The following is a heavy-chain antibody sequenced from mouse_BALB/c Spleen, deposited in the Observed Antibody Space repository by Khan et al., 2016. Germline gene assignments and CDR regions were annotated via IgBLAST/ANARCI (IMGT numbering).Heavy chain of an antibody. Sequence: EVQLQESGPGLVKPSQSLSLTCTVTGYSITSGYGWNWIRQFTGNKLAWMGYISYSGSTNYNPSLKSRISITRDTSKNQFFLQLNSVTTEDTATYYCARTARIKYWGQGTTLTVSS. CDR1: GYSITSGYG. D-gene: IGHD1-2*01. V-gene: IGHV3-2*02. J-gene: IGHJ2*01. CDR3: ARTARIKY. CDR2: ISYSGST.